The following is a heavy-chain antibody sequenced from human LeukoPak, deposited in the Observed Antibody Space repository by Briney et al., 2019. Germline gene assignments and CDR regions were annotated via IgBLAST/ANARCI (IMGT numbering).Heavy chain of an antibody. J-gene: IGHJ6*02. CDR3: ARDQLRYFDWLSYYYYGMDV. CDR1: GFTVSSNY. CDR2: IYSGGST. Sequence: GGSLRLSCAASGFTVSSNYMSWVRQAPGKGLEWVSVIYSGGSTYYADSVKGRFTISRDNSKNTLYLQMNSLRAEDTAVYYCARDQLRYFDWLSYYYYGMDVWGQGTTVTVSS. V-gene: IGHV3-66*01. D-gene: IGHD3-9*01.